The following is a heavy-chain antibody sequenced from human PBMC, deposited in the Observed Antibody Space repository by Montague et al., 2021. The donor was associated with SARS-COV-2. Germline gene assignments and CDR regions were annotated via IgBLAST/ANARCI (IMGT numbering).Heavy chain of an antibody. V-gene: IGHV4-34*01. CDR3: ARLGDGVVPSPILGVGPYYSYYYMDV. Sequence: LRLSCAASGFTFSTYGLSWVRQPPGKGLEWIGEIHHGGSTNYNPSLKSRVTISADTSKNQFSLKLTSVAAADTAVYYCARLGDGVVPSPILGVGPYYSYYYMDVWGKGTTVTVSS. CDR1: GFTFSTYG. CDR2: IHHGGST. J-gene: IGHJ6*03. D-gene: IGHD3-10*01.